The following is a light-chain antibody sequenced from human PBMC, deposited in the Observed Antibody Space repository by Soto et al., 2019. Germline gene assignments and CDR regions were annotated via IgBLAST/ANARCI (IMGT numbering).Light chain of an antibody. CDR3: QQYYSSPQP. J-gene: IGKJ1*01. V-gene: IGKV4-1*01. CDR1: QSVLYSSNNKNY. CDR2: CAS. Sequence: DIVMTQSPDSLAVSLGERATINCKSSQSVLYSSNNKNYLAWYQQKPGQPPKLLIYCASTRDSGVPDRLSGTGSGTDFPLTTRSLQPEDVAVDYCQQYYSSPQPFGQGTKVEIK.